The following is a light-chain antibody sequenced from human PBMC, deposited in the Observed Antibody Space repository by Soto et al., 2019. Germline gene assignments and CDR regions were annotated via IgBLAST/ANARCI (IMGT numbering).Light chain of an antibody. CDR3: CSYTGSSTS. CDR1: SSDVGSCNL. V-gene: IGLV2-23*01. J-gene: IGLJ3*02. CDR2: EGN. Sequence: QSALTQPASVSGSPGQSITMSCAGASSDVGSCNLVSWYQQYPGKAPKLIIYEGNKRPSGVSNRFSGSGSGNTASLTISGLQAEDAADYYCCSYTGSSTSFGGGTKVTVL.